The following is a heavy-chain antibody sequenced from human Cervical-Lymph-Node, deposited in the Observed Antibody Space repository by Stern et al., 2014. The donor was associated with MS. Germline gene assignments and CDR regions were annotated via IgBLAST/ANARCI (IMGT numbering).Heavy chain of an antibody. Sequence: VQLVESGAEVKKPGSSVKVSCKASGGTFINYGISWVRQAPGQGLEWMGGVFAICEPPNYAKCFQGRVTVAADESTSTAFMELSSLRSEDTAVYCCAKISNFYYYYGMDVWGQGTTVTVSS. D-gene: IGHD3-3*01. V-gene: IGHV1-69*01. J-gene: IGHJ6*02. CDR1: GGTFINYG. CDR3: AKISNFYYYYGMDV. CDR2: VFAICEPP.